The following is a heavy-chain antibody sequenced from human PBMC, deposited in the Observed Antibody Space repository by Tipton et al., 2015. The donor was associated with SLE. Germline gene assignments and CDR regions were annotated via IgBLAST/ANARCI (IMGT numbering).Heavy chain of an antibody. CDR1: GGSLDSDY. CDR3: AKWTRGFDY. J-gene: IGHJ4*02. D-gene: IGHD2-8*01. CDR2: VRYSGST. V-gene: IGHV4-59*12. Sequence: GLVKPSETLSLTCTVSGGSLDSDYWSWVRQPPGKGLEWIGFVRYSGSTSYNPSLQSRVTISVDRSKNQFSLRLNSVSAADTAVYYCAKWTRGFDYWGQGTLVTVSS.